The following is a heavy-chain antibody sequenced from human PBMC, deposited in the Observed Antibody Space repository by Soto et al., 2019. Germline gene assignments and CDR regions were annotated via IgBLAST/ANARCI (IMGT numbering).Heavy chain of an antibody. V-gene: IGHV3-7*01. Sequence: EVHLVESGGGLVQPGGSLRLSRAASGFTFSGHWMSWVRQAPGKGLEWVAHIKQDGSETFYVGSVKGRFTISRDNAKNSLDLQMNSLRAEDTALYYCARDRAFCSGTNCRRDSIYYYYMDVWGNGTTVTVSS. D-gene: IGHD2-2*01. J-gene: IGHJ6*03. CDR1: GFTFSGHW. CDR2: IKQDGSET. CDR3: ARDRAFCSGTNCRRDSIYYYYMDV.